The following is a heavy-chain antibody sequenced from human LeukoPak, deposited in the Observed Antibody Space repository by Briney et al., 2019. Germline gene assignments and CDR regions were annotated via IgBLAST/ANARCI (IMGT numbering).Heavy chain of an antibody. V-gene: IGHV4-59*01. CDR1: GGSISSYY. CDR2: IYYSGST. CDR3: ARAPYCSGGSCYSGAFDI. J-gene: IGHJ3*02. D-gene: IGHD2-15*01. Sequence: SETLSLTCTVSGGSISSYYWGWIRQPPGKGLEWIGYIYYSGSTNYNPSLKSRVTISVDTSKNQFSLKLSSVTAADTAVYYCARAPYCSGGSCYSGAFDIWGQGTMVTVSS.